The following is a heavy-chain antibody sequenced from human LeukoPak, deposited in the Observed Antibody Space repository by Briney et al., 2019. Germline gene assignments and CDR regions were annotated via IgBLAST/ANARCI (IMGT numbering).Heavy chain of an antibody. J-gene: IGHJ4*02. CDR3: ARRDIVVVVSASDY. CDR1: GFIFSSYA. V-gene: IGHV3-23*01. Sequence: PGGSLRLSCAASGFIFSSYAMSWVRQAPGKGLEWVSAISRSGENTYYADSVKGRFTISRDNSKNTLYLQMNSLTVDDTAVYFCARRDIVVVVSASDYWGQGTLVTVSS. CDR2: ISRSGENT. D-gene: IGHD2-15*01.